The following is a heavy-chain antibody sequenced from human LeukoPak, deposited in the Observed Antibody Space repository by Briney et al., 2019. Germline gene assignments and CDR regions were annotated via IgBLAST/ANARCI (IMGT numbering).Heavy chain of an antibody. J-gene: IGHJ5*02. Sequence: ASVKVSCKASGGTFTSYAISWVRQAPGQGLEWMGGIIPIFGTANYAQKFQGRVTITSDKSTSTAYMELSSLRPEDTAVYYCARSTLYSGSYNWFDPWGQGNQVTVSS. CDR2: IIPIFGTA. CDR3: ARSTLYSGSYNWFDP. CDR1: GGTFTSYA. V-gene: IGHV1-69*06. D-gene: IGHD1-26*01.